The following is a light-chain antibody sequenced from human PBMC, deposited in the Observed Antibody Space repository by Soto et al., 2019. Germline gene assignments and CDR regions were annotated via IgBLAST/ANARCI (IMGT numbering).Light chain of an antibody. CDR3: YSYAGTSTWV. Sequence: QSALTQPASVSESPGQSITISCTGTNNDVGNYKLVSWFQHHLGKAPKLIIYEGTKRPSGVSNRFSASQSGNTASLTISGLQAEDEADYYCYSYAGTSTWVFGGGTLLTVL. V-gene: IGLV2-23*01. CDR1: NNDVGNYKL. CDR2: EGT. J-gene: IGLJ3*02.